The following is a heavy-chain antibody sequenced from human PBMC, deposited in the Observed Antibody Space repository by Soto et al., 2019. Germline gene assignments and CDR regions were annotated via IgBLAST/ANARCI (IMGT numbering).Heavy chain of an antibody. V-gene: IGHV3-53*01. J-gene: IGHJ1*01. D-gene: IGHD3-22*01. Sequence: EVQLVESGGGLIQPGGSLRLSCAASGFTVSSNYMSWVRRAPGKGLEWVSVIYSGGSTYYADSVKGRFTISRDNSKNPLYLQMNSLRAEDTAVYYCARDRVESGYPEYFQHWGQGTLVTVSS. CDR1: GFTVSSNY. CDR2: IYSGGST. CDR3: ARDRVESGYPEYFQH.